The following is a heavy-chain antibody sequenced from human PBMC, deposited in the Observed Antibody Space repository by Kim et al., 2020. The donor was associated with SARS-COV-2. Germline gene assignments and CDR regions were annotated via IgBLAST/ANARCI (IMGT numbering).Heavy chain of an antibody. CDR2: ITGSGAYT. CDR1: GFTFSSYA. D-gene: IGHD3-3*01. Sequence: GGSLRFSCAASGFTFSSYAMAWVRQAPGKGLEWVSSITGSGAYTYYADSVKGRFTISRDNSKNTLSLQVNSLRAEDTAIYYCAKDRQFDFWNGYYCFDYWGQGTLVTASS. V-gene: IGHV3-23*01. CDR3: AKDRQFDFWNGYYCFDY. J-gene: IGHJ4*02.